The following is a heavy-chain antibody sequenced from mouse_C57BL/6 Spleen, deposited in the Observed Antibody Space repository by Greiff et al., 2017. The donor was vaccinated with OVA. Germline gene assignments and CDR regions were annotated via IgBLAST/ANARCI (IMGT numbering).Heavy chain of an antibody. J-gene: IGHJ1*03. D-gene: IGHD1-1*01. CDR3: AIWCTRVVADWYFAV. CDR1: GYTFTSYW. V-gene: IGHV1-64*01. CDR2: IHPNSGST. Sequence: QVQLQQPGAELVKPGASVKLSCKASGYTFTSYWMHWVKQRPGQGLEWIGMIHPNSGSTNYNEKFKSKATLTVDKSSSTAYMQLSSLTSADTAVDYGAIWCTRVVADWYFAVWGTGTTVTVSS.